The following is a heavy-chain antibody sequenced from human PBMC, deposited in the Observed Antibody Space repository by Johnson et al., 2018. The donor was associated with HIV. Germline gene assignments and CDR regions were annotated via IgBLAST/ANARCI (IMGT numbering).Heavy chain of an antibody. J-gene: IGHJ3*02. CDR2: IKWNGGST. Sequence: VQLVESGGGLVKPGGSLRLSCAASGFTFSDYYMNWVRQVPGKGLEWVSGIKWNGGSTGYADSVKGRFTIYRDNAKNSLYLQMNSLRAEDTAVYYCASRSYGYVRHAFEIWGQGTMVTVSS. D-gene: IGHD5-18*01. CDR3: ASRSYGYVRHAFEI. CDR1: GFTFSDYY. V-gene: IGHV3-20*04.